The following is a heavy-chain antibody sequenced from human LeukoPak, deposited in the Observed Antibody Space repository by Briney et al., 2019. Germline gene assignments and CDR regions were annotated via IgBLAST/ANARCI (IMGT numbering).Heavy chain of an antibody. CDR1: GGSISSYY. J-gene: IGHJ4*02. D-gene: IGHD5-24*01. CDR3: ARGDGYKGITDY. CDR2: INHSGST. Sequence: SETLSLTCTVSGGSISSYYWSWIRPPPGKGLEWIGEINHSGSTNYNPSLKSRVTISVDTSKNQFSLKLSSVTAADTAVYYCARGDGYKGITDYWGQGTLVTVSS. V-gene: IGHV4-34*01.